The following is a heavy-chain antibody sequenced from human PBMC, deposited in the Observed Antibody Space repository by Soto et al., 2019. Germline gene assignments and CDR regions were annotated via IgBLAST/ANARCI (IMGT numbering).Heavy chain of an antibody. CDR1: GFTFSIYG. V-gene: IGHV3-33*01. D-gene: IGHD4-17*01. CDR2: IWYDGSNK. Sequence: GGSLRLSCAASGFTFSIYGMHWVRQAPGKGLEWVAVIWYDGSNKYYADSVKGRFTISRDNSKYTLYLQMNSLRAEDTAVYYCARDHDYEDYGMDVWGQGTTVSVS. J-gene: IGHJ6*02. CDR3: ARDHDYEDYGMDV.